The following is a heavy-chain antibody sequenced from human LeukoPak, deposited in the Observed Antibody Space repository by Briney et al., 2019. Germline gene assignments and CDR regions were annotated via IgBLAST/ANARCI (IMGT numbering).Heavy chain of an antibody. Sequence: PGGSLRLSCAAFGFSVSIKYMNWVRQAPGKGLEWVSILYSSGTTYYANSVKGRFTISRDNSENKLFLQMNSLRADDTAVYYCAKRGGLELTYYYHMDVWGKGTTVTVSS. J-gene: IGHJ6*03. CDR2: LYSSGTT. V-gene: IGHV3-53*01. D-gene: IGHD1-7*01. CDR1: GFSVSIKY. CDR3: AKRGGLELTYYYHMDV.